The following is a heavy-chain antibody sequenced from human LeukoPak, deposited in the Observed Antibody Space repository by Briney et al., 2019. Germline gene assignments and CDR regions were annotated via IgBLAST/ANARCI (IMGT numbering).Heavy chain of an antibody. J-gene: IGHJ4*02. CDR3: VRGGGYPTGNDY. V-gene: IGHV4-34*01. CDR1: GGPFNGYY. D-gene: IGHD1-26*01. Sequence: SETLSLTCIIYGGPFNGYYWSWIRQPPGKGLEWSGEINHSGTTNYNPSLERRVTISVDTSKNQFSLKLSSMTSAYTAVYYCVRGGGYPTGNDYWGQGTLVTVSS. CDR2: INHSGTT.